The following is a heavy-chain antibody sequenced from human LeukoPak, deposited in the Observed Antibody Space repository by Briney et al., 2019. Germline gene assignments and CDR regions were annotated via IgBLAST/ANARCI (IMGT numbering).Heavy chain of an antibody. CDR1: GFTFSNAW. CDR3: TTSSSWPGAFDI. J-gene: IGHJ3*02. V-gene: IGHV3-15*01. CDR2: IKSKTDGGTT. Sequence: GTPRLSCAASGFTFSNAWMSWVRQAPGEGLEWVGRIKSKTDGGTTDYAAPVKGRFTNSRDDSKNTLYLQMNSLKSEDTAVYYCTTSSSWPGAFDIWGQGTMVTVSS. D-gene: IGHD6-13*01.